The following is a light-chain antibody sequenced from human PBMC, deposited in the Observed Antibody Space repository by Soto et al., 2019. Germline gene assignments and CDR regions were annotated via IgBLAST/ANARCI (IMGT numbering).Light chain of an antibody. CDR2: DNT. CDR3: QVWDGSRDQVV. V-gene: IGLV3-21*02. J-gene: IGLJ3*02. CDR1: TIATQS. Sequence: SYELTQSPSVSVATGQTAKINCGAPTIATQSVHWSQQKQGQAPVLVVYDNTDRPSGIPERCSACKSGATAILTITRVEAGDEADYYCQVWDGSRDQVVFGGGTQLTVL.